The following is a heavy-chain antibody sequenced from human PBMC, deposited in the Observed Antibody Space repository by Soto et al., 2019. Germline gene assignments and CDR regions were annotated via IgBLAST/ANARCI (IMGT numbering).Heavy chain of an antibody. J-gene: IGHJ5*02. CDR3: ARGVYLSLVRTGWFDP. Sequence: QVQLQESGPGLVKASETLSLTCTVSGTSMSGHFWSWMRQPPGKGLEWIGYGYYSGSTLYNPSLKSRVTISLDRSKHHFSLRLNSVTSADTAVYYCARGVYLSLVRTGWFDPWGQGTLVTVSS. CDR2: GYYSGST. CDR1: GTSMSGHF. D-gene: IGHD3-10*01. V-gene: IGHV4-59*11.